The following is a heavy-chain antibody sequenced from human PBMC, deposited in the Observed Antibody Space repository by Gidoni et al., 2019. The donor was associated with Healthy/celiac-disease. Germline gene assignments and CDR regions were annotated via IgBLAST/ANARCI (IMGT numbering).Heavy chain of an antibody. CDR3: AKDINPLIRIAAAGTGGAFDI. Sequence: EVQLVESGGGLVQPGRSLSLSCAASGFTFDDYAMHWVRQAPGKGLEWVSGISWNSGSIGYADSVKGRFTISRDNAKNSLYLQMNSLRAEDMALYYCAKDINPLIRIAAAGTGGAFDIWGQGTMVTVSS. V-gene: IGHV3-9*03. J-gene: IGHJ3*02. D-gene: IGHD6-13*01. CDR1: GFTFDDYA. CDR2: ISWNSGSI.